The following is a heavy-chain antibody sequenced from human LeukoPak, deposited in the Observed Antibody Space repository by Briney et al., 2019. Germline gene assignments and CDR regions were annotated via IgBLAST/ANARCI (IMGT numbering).Heavy chain of an antibody. J-gene: IGHJ4*02. CDR3: ARAGLYYAGFDY. D-gene: IGHD3-10*01. CDR1: GGSISSYY. Sequence: PSETLSLTCTVSGGSISSYYWSWIRQPPGKGLEWIGSIYHSGSTYYNPSLKSRVTISVDTSKNQFSLKLSSVTAADTAVYYCARAGLYYAGFDYWGQGTLVTVSS. V-gene: IGHV4-38-2*02. CDR2: IYHSGST.